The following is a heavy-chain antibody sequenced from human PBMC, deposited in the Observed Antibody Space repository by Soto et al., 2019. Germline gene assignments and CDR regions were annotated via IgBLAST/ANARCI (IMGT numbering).Heavy chain of an antibody. CDR2: IYHSGST. CDR1: GGSISSGNW. V-gene: IGHV4-4*02. J-gene: IGHJ4*02. Sequence: PSETLSLTCAVSGGSISSGNWWSWVRQPPGKGLEWIGEIYHSGSTNYNPSLKSRVTISVDKSKNQLSLKLSSVTAADTAVYYCATYDYLWGSYRYFDNWGQGTLVTVSS. CDR3: ATYDYLWGSYRYFDN. D-gene: IGHD3-16*02.